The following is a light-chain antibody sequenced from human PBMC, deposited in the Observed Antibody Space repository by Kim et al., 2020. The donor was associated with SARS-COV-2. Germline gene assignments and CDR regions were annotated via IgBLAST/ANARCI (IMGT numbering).Light chain of an antibody. V-gene: IGKV3-20*01. CDR1: QSVSSNY. CDR2: AAS. Sequence: SPGERAALACRASQSVSSNYLAGYQRKPGQAPRLLIHAASSRPTGIPDRFSGSGSGTDFTLTISRLEPEDFAVYYCQQYHSSPLTFGGGTKVDIK. CDR3: QQYHSSPLT. J-gene: IGKJ4*01.